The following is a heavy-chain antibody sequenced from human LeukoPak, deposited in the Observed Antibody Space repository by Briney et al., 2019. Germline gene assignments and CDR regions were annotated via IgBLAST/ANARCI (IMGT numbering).Heavy chain of an antibody. D-gene: IGHD1-26*01. CDR2: IRSSASNI. CDR1: GFPFNTFT. V-gene: IGHV3-21*01. Sequence: GGSLRLFCAASGFPFNTFTMNWGRQAPGKGLEWVSSIRSSASNIYYADSVKGRFTISRDNAKNSLYLQMNSLRVEDTAVYYCASGRGYWGQGTLVTVSS. CDR3: ASGRGY. J-gene: IGHJ4*02.